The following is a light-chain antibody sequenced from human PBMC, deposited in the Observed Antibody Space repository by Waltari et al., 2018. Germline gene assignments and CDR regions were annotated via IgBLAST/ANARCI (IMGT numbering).Light chain of an antibody. CDR3: KQYTNWPPLT. CDR1: QSVSSH. J-gene: IGKJ4*01. V-gene: IGKV3-15*01. CDR2: GAS. Sequence: EIVLTPSPTTLSVSPGERAPLSCRASQSVSSHLAWYQPSTGQALTRLIYGASTRATGIPARFSGSGSATECTLTLSSMQSEAFAVYYCKQYTNWPPLTFGGGTKVEIK.